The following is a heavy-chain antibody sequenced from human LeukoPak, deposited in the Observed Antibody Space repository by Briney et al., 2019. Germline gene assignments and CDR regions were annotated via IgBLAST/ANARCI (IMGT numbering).Heavy chain of an antibody. CDR1: GFTFSSYA. D-gene: IGHD1/OR15-1a*01. V-gene: IGHV3-30*03. J-gene: IGHJ4*02. CDR3: ATGGEQYYDY. Sequence: GGSLRLSCTTSGFTFSSYALSWVRQAPGKGLEWVAVISYDGSNKYYADSVKGRFTISRDNSKNTLYLQMSSLRAEDTAVYYCATGGEQYYDYWGQGTLVTVSS. CDR2: ISYDGSNK.